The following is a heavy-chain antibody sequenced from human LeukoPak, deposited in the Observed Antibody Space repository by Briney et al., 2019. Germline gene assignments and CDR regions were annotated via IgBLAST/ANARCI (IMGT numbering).Heavy chain of an antibody. V-gene: IGHV1-2*02. CDR1: GYTFTGYY. CDR3: ARGDLVLAFSHFDY. CDR2: INPNSGGT. Sequence: ASVKVSCKASGYTFTGYYMHWVRQAPGQGLEWMGWINPNSGGTNYAQNFQGRVTMTRDTSISTAYMELSRLRSDDTAVYYCARGDLVLAFSHFDYWGQGTLVTVSS. D-gene: IGHD2-15*01. J-gene: IGHJ4*02.